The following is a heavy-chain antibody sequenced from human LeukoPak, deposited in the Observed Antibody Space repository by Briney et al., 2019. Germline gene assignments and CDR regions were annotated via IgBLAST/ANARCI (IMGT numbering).Heavy chain of an antibody. Sequence: SETLSLTCTVSGGSISSSSYYWGWIRQPPGKGLEWIGYIYYSGSTYYNPSLKSRVTISVDTSKNQLSLRLSSVTAADSAVYYCAREVYCTSTSCYYAFDVWGQGTMVTVSS. J-gene: IGHJ3*01. CDR3: AREVYCTSTSCYYAFDV. D-gene: IGHD2-2*01. V-gene: IGHV4-39*07. CDR1: GGSISSSSYY. CDR2: IYYSGST.